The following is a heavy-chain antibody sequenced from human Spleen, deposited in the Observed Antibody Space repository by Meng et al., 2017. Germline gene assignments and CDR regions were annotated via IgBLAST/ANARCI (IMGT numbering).Heavy chain of an antibody. Sequence: GESLKISCAASGFTFSSYSMNWVRQAPGKGLEWVSSISSSSSYIYYADSVKGRFTISRDNAKNSLYLQMNSLRAEDTAVYYCAREYDSSGYYLPDYYYYYGMDVWGQGTTVTGAS. CDR1: GFTFSSYS. CDR2: ISSSSSYI. J-gene: IGHJ6*02. CDR3: AREYDSSGYYLPDYYYYYGMDV. D-gene: IGHD3-22*01. V-gene: IGHV3-21*01.